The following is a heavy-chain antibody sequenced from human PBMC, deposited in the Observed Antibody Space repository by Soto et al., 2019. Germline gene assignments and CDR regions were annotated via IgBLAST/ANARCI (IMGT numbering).Heavy chain of an antibody. Sequence: EVQLVESGGNLVQPGVSLRLSCEASGFTFSGFDMHWVRQPTGKGLEWVSTIGTAGDTYYAVSVKGRFTISRDNAKNSLSLHMNSLRAGDTAVYFCSRGQEVGAHFFDSWGQGTHVTVSS. J-gene: IGHJ4*02. CDR1: GFTFSGFD. CDR2: IGTAGDT. V-gene: IGHV3-13*01. D-gene: IGHD2-15*01. CDR3: SRGQEVGAHFFDS.